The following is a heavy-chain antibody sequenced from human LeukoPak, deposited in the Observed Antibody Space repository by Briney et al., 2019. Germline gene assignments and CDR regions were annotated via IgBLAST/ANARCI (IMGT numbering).Heavy chain of an antibody. Sequence: PSETLSLTCTVSGGSISSSSYYWGWIRQPPGKGLEWIGSIYYSGSTYYNPSLKSRVTISADTSKNQFSLKLSSVTAADTAVYYCARRILPVVVVAATMDVWGQGTTVTVSS. D-gene: IGHD2-15*01. V-gene: IGHV4-39*01. CDR1: GGSISSSSYY. CDR2: IYYSGST. CDR3: ARRILPVVVVAATMDV. J-gene: IGHJ6*02.